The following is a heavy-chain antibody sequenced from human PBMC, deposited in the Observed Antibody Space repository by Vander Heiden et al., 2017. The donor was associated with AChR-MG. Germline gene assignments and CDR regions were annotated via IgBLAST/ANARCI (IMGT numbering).Heavy chain of an antibody. V-gene: IGHV3-9*01. D-gene: IGHD3-3*01. Sequence: EVQLVESGGGLVQPGRSLRLSCAASGVAFEDYAMHWVRQAPGKGLEWVSGISWNSGSIGYADSVKGRFTISRDNAKNSLYLQMNSLRAEDTALYYCAKDTGSIFGVAFDYWGQGTLVTVSS. CDR1: GVAFEDYA. CDR2: ISWNSGSI. CDR3: AKDTGSIFGVAFDY. J-gene: IGHJ4*02.